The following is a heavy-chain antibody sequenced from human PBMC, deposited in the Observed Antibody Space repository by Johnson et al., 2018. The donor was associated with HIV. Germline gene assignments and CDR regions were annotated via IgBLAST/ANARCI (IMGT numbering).Heavy chain of an antibody. V-gene: IGHV3-30*02. J-gene: IGHJ3*02. CDR1: GFTFSSYG. D-gene: IGHD6-6*01. CDR2: ISYDGSNK. Sequence: QVQLVESGGGVVQPGGSLRLSCAASGFTFSSYGMHWVRQAPGKGLEWVAFISYDGSNKYYVDSVKGRFTISRDNSKNTLYLQMSSLRAEDTAMYYCATSGLTLGSSSSHAFDIWGQGTMVTVSS. CDR3: ATSGLTLGSSSSHAFDI.